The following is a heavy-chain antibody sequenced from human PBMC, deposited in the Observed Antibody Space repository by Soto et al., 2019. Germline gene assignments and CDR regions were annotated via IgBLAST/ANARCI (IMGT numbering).Heavy chain of an antibody. Sequence: EVQLLESGGGLVQPGGSLRLSCVVSGFTFSNSAMSWVRQAPGKGLEWVSSISGSGGSTYYADSVKGRFTISRDNSKNTLYLQMNSLRAEDTAVYHCSETVVGRNWGQGTLITVSS. V-gene: IGHV3-23*01. CDR2: ISGSGGST. J-gene: IGHJ4*02. D-gene: IGHD6-19*01. CDR3: SETVVGRN. CDR1: GFTFSNSA.